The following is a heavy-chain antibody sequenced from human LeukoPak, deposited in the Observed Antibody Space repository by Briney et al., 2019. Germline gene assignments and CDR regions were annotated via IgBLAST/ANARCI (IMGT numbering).Heavy chain of an antibody. J-gene: IGHJ5*02. CDR2: MNPNSGNT. CDR3: ARLYGDYGGDWFDP. Sequence: ASVKVSCEASGYTFTTYYINWVRQATGQELDWMGWMNPNSGNTNYAHKFQGRVTFTRNTSISTAYMELSSMRSDATAVYYCARLYGDYGGDWFDPWGQGTLVTVSS. V-gene: IGHV1-8*03. CDR1: GYTFTTYY. D-gene: IGHD4-17*01.